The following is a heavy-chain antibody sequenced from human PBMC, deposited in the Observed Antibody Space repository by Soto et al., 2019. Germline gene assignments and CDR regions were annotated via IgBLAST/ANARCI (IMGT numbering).Heavy chain of an antibody. CDR3: AEGGCSGGSCYYYYGMDV. J-gene: IGHJ6*04. CDR1: GGTFSSYA. V-gene: IGHV1-69*12. D-gene: IGHD2-15*01. Sequence: QVQLVQSGAEVKKPGSSVKVSCKASGGTFSSYAISWVRQAPGQGLEWMGGIIPIFGTANYAQQFQGRVTITEDESTSPAYMEMSSLRSEATAVYYRAEGGCSGGSCYYYYGMDVWGKGTTVTVSS. CDR2: IIPIFGTA.